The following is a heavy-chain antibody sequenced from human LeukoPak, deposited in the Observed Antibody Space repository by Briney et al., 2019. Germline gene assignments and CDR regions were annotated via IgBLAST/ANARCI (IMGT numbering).Heavy chain of an antibody. CDR3: ARAPRATMVRGVPFDS. Sequence: SETLSLTCAVYGGSFSGYYWTWIRQPPGKGLEWLGEINHSGSTKYNPSLKSRVTISVDTSRNQFSLKLSSVTAADTAVYYCARAPRATMVRGVPFDSWGQGTLVTVSS. V-gene: IGHV4-34*01. CDR1: GGSFSGYY. J-gene: IGHJ4*02. CDR2: INHSGST. D-gene: IGHD3-10*01.